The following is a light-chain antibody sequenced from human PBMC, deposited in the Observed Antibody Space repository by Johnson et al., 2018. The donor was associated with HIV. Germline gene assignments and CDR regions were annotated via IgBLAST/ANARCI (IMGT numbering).Light chain of an antibody. CDR3: GTWDSSLRKV. J-gene: IGLJ1*01. CDR2: ENN. CDR1: SSNIGNNY. V-gene: IGLV1-51*02. Sequence: QSVLTQPPSVSAAPGQKVTISCSGSSSNIGNNYVSWYRQLPGTAPKLLIYENNKRPSGFPDRFSGSKSGTSATLGITGLQTGDEADYYCGTWDSSLRKVFGTVPKFTVL.